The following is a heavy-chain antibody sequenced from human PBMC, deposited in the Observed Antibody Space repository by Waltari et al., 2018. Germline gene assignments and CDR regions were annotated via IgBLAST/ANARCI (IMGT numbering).Heavy chain of an antibody. CDR2: VSAYNGNT. Sequence: QVQLVQSGAEVKKPGASVKVSCKASGYTFTSYGISWVRQAPGQGLEWMGWVSAYNGNTNYALKFPGRVTSSADKSTSTAYMELSSLRSEDTAVYYCAGYSSCWDAFDIWCQGTMVTVSS. CDR3: AGYSSCWDAFDI. CDR1: GYTFTSYG. D-gene: IGHD6-19*01. J-gene: IGHJ3*02. V-gene: IGHV1-18*01.